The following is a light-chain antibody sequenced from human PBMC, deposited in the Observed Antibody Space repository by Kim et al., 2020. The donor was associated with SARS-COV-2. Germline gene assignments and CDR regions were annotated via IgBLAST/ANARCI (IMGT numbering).Light chain of an antibody. CDR2: QNN. J-gene: IGLJ2*01. V-gene: IGLV3-1*01. Sequence: VSPGQTASITCSGDKLGDKYACWYQQKPGQSPVLVIYQNNNRPSGIPERFSGSNSGNTATLTISGTQAMDEADYYCQAWDSSTAVFGGGTQLTVL. CDR1: KLGDKY. CDR3: QAWDSSTAV.